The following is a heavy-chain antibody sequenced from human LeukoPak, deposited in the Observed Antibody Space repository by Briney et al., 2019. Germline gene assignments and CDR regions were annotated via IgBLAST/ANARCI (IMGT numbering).Heavy chain of an antibody. CDR2: ISSSSSYI. J-gene: IGHJ4*02. CDR1: GFTFSSYS. CDR3: ARDVDSSGYYSIIDY. V-gene: IGHV3-21*01. D-gene: IGHD3-22*01. Sequence: GGSLRLSCAASGFTFSSYSMKLVRQAPGKGLEWVSSISSSSSYIYYAYSVKGRFTISRDNAKNSLYLQMNSLRAEDTAVYYCARDVDSSGYYSIIDYWGQGTLVTVSS.